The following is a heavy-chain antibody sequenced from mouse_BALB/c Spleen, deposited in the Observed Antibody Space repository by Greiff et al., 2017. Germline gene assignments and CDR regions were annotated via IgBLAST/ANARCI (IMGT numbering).Heavy chain of an antibody. CDR2: ISDGGSYT. J-gene: IGHJ3*01. V-gene: IGHV5-4*02. D-gene: IGHD2-3*01. CDR3: AVYDGYPGGFAY. Sequence: DVKLVESGGGLVKPGGSLKLSCAASGFTFSDYYMYWVRQTPEKRLEWVATISDGGSYTYYPDSVKGRFTISRDNAKNNLYLQMSSLKSEDTAMYYCAVYDGYPGGFAYWGQGTLVTVSA. CDR1: GFTFSDYY.